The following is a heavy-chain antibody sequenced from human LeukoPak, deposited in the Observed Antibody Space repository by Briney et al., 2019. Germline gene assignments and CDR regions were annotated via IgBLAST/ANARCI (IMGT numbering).Heavy chain of an antibody. J-gene: IGHJ6*03. CDR3: ARRWNYGRNYYIDV. Sequence: SETLSLTCAVYGGSFSNYYWSWIRQPPGKGLEWIGEINDSGRTNYNPSLMSRVTVSVDTSEKQFSLRLTSVTATDTAVYYCARRWNYGRNYYIDVWGKGATVSVSS. CDR2: INDSGRT. V-gene: IGHV4-34*01. D-gene: IGHD1-7*01. CDR1: GGSFSNYY.